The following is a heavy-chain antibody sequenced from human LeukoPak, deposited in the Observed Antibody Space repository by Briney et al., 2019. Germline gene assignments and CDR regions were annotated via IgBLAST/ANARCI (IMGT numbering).Heavy chain of an antibody. CDR2: INHSGST. CDR1: GGSFSGYY. D-gene: IGHD5-24*01. V-gene: IGHV4-34*01. CDR3: ARGRMGTFGY. Sequence: PSETLSLTCAVYGGSFSGYYWSWIRQPPGKGLEWIGEINHSGSTNYNPSLKSRVTISVDTSKNQFSLKLSSVTAADTAVYYCARGRMGTFGYWGQGTLVTVSS. J-gene: IGHJ4*02.